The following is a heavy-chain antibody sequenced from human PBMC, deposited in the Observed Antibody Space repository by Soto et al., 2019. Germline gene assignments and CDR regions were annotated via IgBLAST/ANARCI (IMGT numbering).Heavy chain of an antibody. J-gene: IGHJ6*02. D-gene: IGHD2-2*01. V-gene: IGHV2-5*01. Sequence: SGPTLVNPTQTLTLTCTFSGFSLSTSGVGVGXXXXXXXXXXXXXXXIYWNDDKRYSPSLKSRLTITKDTSKNQVVLTMTNMDPVDTATYYCAHTPIVVVPAAMGDVNYYYYGLDVWGQGTTVTVSS. CDR1: GFSLSTSGVG. CDR2: IYWNDDK. CDR3: AHTPIVVVPAAMGDVNYYYYGLDV.